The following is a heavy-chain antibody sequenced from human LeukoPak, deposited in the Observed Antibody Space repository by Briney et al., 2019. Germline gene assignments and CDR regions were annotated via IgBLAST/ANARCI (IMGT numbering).Heavy chain of an antibody. CDR3: ARRDQLLIHDY. Sequence: SETLSLTCAVSGYSISSGYYWGWIRQPPGKGLEWIGSIYHSGSTYYNPSLKSRVTISVDTSKNQLSLKLSSVTAADTAVYYCARRDQLLIHDYWGQGTLVTVSS. D-gene: IGHD2-2*01. CDR1: GYSISSGYY. J-gene: IGHJ4*02. V-gene: IGHV4-38-2*01. CDR2: IYHSGST.